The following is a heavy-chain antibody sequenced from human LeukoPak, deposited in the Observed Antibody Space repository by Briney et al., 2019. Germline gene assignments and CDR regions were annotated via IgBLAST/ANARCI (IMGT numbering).Heavy chain of an antibody. CDR3: ARGLLPAGDYVWYFDL. Sequence: SVKVSCKAAGGAFSSSAITWVRQAPGQGLVWMGNIIPIFGTANYAQKFQGRVTITADESTSTAYMELSSLRSEDTAVYYCARGLLPAGDYVWYFDLWGRGTLVTVSS. V-gene: IGHV1-69*13. CDR2: IIPIFGTA. CDR1: GGAFSSSA. J-gene: IGHJ2*01. D-gene: IGHD4-17*01.